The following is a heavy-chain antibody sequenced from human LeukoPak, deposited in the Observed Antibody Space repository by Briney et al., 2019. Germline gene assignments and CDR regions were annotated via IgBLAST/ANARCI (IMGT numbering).Heavy chain of an antibody. CDR1: GFTVSSNY. V-gene: IGHV3-53*01. Sequence: GGSLRLSCAASGFTVSSNYMSWVRQAPGKGLEWVSVIYSGGSTYYADSVKGRFTISRDNSKNTLYLQTNSLRAEDTAVYYCARGAYYDFWSGYSVTPPDYWGQGTLVTVSS. CDR3: ARGAYYDFWSGYSVTPPDY. CDR2: IYSGGST. J-gene: IGHJ4*02. D-gene: IGHD3-3*01.